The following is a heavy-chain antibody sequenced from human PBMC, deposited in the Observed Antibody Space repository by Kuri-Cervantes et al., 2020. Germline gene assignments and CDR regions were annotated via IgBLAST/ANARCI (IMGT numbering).Heavy chain of an antibody. CDR1: GYTFTSYG. Sequence: ATVKVSCKASGYTFTSYGISWVRQAPGQRLEWMGWISTYNGNTNYAQKLQGSVTMTTDRSTSTAYMELRSLRSEDTDVYYWATLYPSYYYMDAWGKGTTVTVSS. J-gene: IGHJ6*03. CDR2: ISTYNGNT. V-gene: IGHV1-18*01. CDR3: ATLYPSYYYMDA.